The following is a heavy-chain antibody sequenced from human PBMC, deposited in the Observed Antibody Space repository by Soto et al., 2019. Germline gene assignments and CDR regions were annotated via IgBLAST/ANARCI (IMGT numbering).Heavy chain of an antibody. Sequence: SETLSLTCTVSGGSISSSSYYWGWIRQPPGKGLEWIGSIYYSGSTYYNPSLKSRVTISVDTSKNQFSLKLSSVTAADTAVYYCARHLGPEGYDFWSGYYTIANWFDPWGQGTLVTVSS. CDR3: ARHLGPEGYDFWSGYYTIANWFDP. D-gene: IGHD3-3*01. CDR2: IYYSGST. J-gene: IGHJ5*02. CDR1: GGSISSSSYY. V-gene: IGHV4-39*01.